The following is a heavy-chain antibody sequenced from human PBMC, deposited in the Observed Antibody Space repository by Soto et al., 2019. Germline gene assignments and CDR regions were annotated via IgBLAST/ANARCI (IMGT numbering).Heavy chain of an antibody. D-gene: IGHD5-12*01. Sequence: SETLSLTCTVSGGSISSYYWSWIRQPPGKGLEWIGYIYYSGSTNYNPSLKSRVTISVDTSKNQFSLKLSSVTAADTAVYYCARHARDGYNLNPKFDYWGQGTLVTVSS. J-gene: IGHJ4*02. CDR1: GGSISSYY. CDR2: IYYSGST. CDR3: ARHARDGYNLNPKFDY. V-gene: IGHV4-59*08.